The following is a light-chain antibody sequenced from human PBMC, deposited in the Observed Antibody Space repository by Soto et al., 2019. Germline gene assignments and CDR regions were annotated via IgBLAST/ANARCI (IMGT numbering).Light chain of an antibody. CDR1: QGISSY. Sequence: AIRMTQSTSSFSASTGDRVTITCLASQGISSYLAWYQQKPGKAPKLLIYAASTLQSGVPSRFSGSGSGTDFTLTISCLQSEDFATYYCQQYYSYPYTFGQGTRLEIK. V-gene: IGKV1-8*01. CDR2: AAS. J-gene: IGKJ5*01. CDR3: QQYYSYPYT.